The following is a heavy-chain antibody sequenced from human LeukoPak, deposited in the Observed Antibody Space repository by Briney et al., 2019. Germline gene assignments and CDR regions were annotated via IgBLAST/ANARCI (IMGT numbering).Heavy chain of an antibody. V-gene: IGHV3-11*04. Sequence: GGSLRLSCAASGFTFSDYYMSWIRQAPGKGLEWVSYISSSGSTIYYADSVKGRFTISRDNSKNTLNLQMNSLRPEDTAVYYCARAAVATLLNYWGQGTLVTVSS. CDR3: ARAAVATLLNY. D-gene: IGHD6-19*01. CDR1: GFTFSDYY. J-gene: IGHJ4*02. CDR2: ISSSGSTI.